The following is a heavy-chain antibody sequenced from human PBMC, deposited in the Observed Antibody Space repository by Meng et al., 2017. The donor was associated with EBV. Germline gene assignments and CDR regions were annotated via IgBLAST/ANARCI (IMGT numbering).Heavy chain of an antibody. CDR1: GGTFRSDA. V-gene: IGHV1-69*01. Sequence: QVQLCQAGAVVKKPGSSGKDSCKTPGGTFRSDAVSWVRQAPGQGLEWMGGLIPMSDAPYYAQKFQDRVTITADESTSTHYMDLSGLRSEDTAVYYCASESGRGFTPDYWGQGTLVTVSS. CDR2: LIPMSDAP. J-gene: IGHJ4*02. D-gene: IGHD3-10*01. CDR3: ASESGRGFTPDY.